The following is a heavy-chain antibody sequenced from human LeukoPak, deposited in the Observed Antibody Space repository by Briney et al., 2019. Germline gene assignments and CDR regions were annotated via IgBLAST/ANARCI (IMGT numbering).Heavy chain of an antibody. CDR1: GYTFTTYD. CDR2: MNPKSDKT. V-gene: IGHV1-8*01. J-gene: IGHJ4*02. Sequence: ASVKVSCKASGYTFTTYDINWVRQATGPGLEWMGWMNPKSDKTGYAQKFQGRVTMTTNTSISTAYMELSSLRSEDTAIYYCARVPRDGYNRFDYWGQGTLVTVSS. D-gene: IGHD5-24*01. CDR3: ARVPRDGYNRFDY.